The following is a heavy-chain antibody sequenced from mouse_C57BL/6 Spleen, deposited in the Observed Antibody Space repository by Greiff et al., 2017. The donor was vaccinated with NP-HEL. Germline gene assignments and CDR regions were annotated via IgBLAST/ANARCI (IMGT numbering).Heavy chain of an antibody. CDR2: IYPGDGDT. CDR3: ARPAQAIAMDY. J-gene: IGHJ4*01. CDR1: GYAFSSSW. Sequence: VKLMESGPELVKPGASVKISCKASGYAFSSSWMNWVKQRPGKGLEWIGRIYPGDGDTNYNGKFKGKATLTADKSSSTAYMQLSSLTSEDSAVYFCARPAQAIAMDYWGQGTSVTVSS. D-gene: IGHD3-2*02. V-gene: IGHV1-82*01.